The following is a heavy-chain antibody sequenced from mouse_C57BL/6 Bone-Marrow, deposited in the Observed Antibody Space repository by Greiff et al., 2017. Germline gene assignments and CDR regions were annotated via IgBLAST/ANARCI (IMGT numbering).Heavy chain of an antibody. J-gene: IGHJ2*01. CDR2: IYPSDSET. Sequence: QVQLQQPGAELVRPGSSVKLSCKASGYTFTSYWMDWVKQRPGQGLEWIGNIYPSDSETPYNQKFKDKATLTVDKSSSTAYMQLSSLTSEDSAVYYCAQLGPFDYWGQGTTLTVSS. CDR1: GYTFTSYW. V-gene: IGHV1-61*01. CDR3: AQLGPFDY. D-gene: IGHD4-1*02.